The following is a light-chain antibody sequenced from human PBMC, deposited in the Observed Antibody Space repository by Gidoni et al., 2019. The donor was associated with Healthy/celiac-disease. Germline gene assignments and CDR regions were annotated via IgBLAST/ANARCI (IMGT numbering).Light chain of an antibody. V-gene: IGKV3-20*01. CDR1: QSVSSIY. Sequence: EIVLTQSPGTLSLSPGERATLSCRASQSVSSIYLAWYQQKPGQAPRLLIYGASSRATGTPDRFSGSGSGTDFTLTISRLEPEDFAVYYCQQYGSSRTFGQGTKLEIK. CDR3: QQYGSSRT. CDR2: GAS. J-gene: IGKJ2*01.